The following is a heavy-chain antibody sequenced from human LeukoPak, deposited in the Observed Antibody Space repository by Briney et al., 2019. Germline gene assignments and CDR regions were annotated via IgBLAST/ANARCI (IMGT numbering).Heavy chain of an antibody. CDR2: IDGSGVST. V-gene: IGHV3-23*01. D-gene: IGHD3-3*01. CDR1: GFTFSNYA. Sequence: GGSLRLSCAASGFTFSNYAMNWVRQAPGKGLEWVLTIDGSGVSTYFTASVKGRFTVSRDNSKNTLYLQMNSLRAEDTALYYCAKHLPRTRSFDCWGQGTLVTVSS. CDR3: AKHLPRTRSFDC. J-gene: IGHJ4*02.